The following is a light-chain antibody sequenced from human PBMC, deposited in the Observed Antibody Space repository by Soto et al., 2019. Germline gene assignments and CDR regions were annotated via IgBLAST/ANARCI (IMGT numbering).Light chain of an antibody. CDR3: QQVNSFPST. CDR2: AAS. V-gene: IGKV1-9*01. CDR1: QGISSH. Sequence: IQLTQSPSSLSASVGDIVTITCRASQGISSHLAWYQQKPGKAPKLPIYAASALQTGVPSRFSGGGSGTDFTLTLSSLQPEDFATYYCQQVNSFPSTCGQGTRREI. J-gene: IGKJ5*01.